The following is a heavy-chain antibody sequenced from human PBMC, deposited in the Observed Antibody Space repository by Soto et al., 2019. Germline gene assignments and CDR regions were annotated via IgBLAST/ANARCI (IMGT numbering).Heavy chain of an antibody. J-gene: IGHJ5*02. V-gene: IGHV4-39*01. CDR1: GGSISSSSYY. Sequence: QLQLQESGPGLVKPSETVSLTCTVSGGSISSSSYYWGWIRQPPGKGLEWIGSIDHRGSTYYNASLKSRVTISVDTSKNQVSLELSSVTAADTAVYYCARSTGGYSYGFGWFDPWGQGTLVTVSS. D-gene: IGHD5-18*01. CDR2: IDHRGST. CDR3: ARSTGGYSYGFGWFDP.